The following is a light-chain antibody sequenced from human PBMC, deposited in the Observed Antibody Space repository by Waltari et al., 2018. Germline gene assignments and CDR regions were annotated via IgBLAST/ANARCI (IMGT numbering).Light chain of an antibody. Sequence: ILIQSPAPLSLSPGERATLSCRASQSVSSYLAWYQQKPGQAPRLLIYGASSRATGIPDRFSGSGSGTEFTLTISSLEPEDFAVYYCQKYSSSPFTFGPGTKLDIK. CDR1: QSVSSY. CDR3: QKYSSSPFT. V-gene: IGKV3-20*01. J-gene: IGKJ3*01. CDR2: GAS.